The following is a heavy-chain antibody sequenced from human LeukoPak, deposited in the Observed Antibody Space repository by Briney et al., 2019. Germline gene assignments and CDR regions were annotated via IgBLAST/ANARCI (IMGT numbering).Heavy chain of an antibody. Sequence: PSETLSLTCTVSGGSISSYYWSWIRQPPGKGLEWIGYIYYRGSTNYNPSLKSRVTISVDTSKNQFPLKLSSVTAADTAVYYYARRKYYYDSSGYTSYFDYWGQGTLVTVSS. V-gene: IGHV4-59*08. CDR2: IYYRGST. CDR3: ARRKYYYDSSGYTSYFDY. D-gene: IGHD3-22*01. CDR1: GGSISSYY. J-gene: IGHJ4*02.